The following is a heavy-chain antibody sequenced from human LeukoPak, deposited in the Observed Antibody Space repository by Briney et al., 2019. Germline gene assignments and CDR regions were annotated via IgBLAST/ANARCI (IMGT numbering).Heavy chain of an antibody. D-gene: IGHD3-10*01. CDR1: RLTFRVDS. V-gene: IGHV3-21*01. Sequence: GGSLRLSCAASRLTFRVDSMNGGPQAPGKGLEWVSSISSSSNYIYYADSVKGRFTISRDNAKNSLYLQMNSLRAEDTAGYYCARDARARVCGVIITKFYFDYWGQGTLVTVSS. CDR2: ISSSSNYI. J-gene: IGHJ4*02. CDR3: ARDARARVCGVIITKFYFDY.